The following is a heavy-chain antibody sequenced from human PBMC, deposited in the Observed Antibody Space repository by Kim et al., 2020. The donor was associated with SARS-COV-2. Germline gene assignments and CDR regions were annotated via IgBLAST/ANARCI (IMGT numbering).Heavy chain of an antibody. CDR1: GGSISSGGYY. CDR3: ARAYRGKRYYFDY. CDR2: IYYSGST. J-gene: IGHJ4*02. D-gene: IGHD3-16*01. Sequence: SETLSLTCTVSGGSISSGGYYWSWIRQHPGKGLEWIGYIYYSGSTYYNPSLKSRVTISVDTSKNQFSLKLSSVTAADTAVYYCARAYRGKRYYFDYWGQGTLVTVSS. V-gene: IGHV4-31*03.